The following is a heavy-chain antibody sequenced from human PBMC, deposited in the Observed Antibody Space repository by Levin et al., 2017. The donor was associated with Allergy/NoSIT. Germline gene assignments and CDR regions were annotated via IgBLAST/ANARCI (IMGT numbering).Heavy chain of an antibody. Sequence: PGGSLRLSCAASGFTFSSYAMSWVRQAPGKGLEWVSGISVSGDYTNYADSVKGRFTISRENSKNTLSLQMNSLRVDDPAVYYCGKHHGGATDYWGQGTLVTVSS. CDR3: GKHHGGATDY. D-gene: IGHD1-26*01. CDR2: ISVSGDYT. V-gene: IGHV3-23*01. CDR1: GFTFSSYA. J-gene: IGHJ4*02.